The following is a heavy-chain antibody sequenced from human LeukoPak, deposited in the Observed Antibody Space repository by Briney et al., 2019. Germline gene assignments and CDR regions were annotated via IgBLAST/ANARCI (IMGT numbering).Heavy chain of an antibody. CDR2: LSGSGGMP. D-gene: IGHD6-13*01. CDR3: ANALGGGNTWYYFDC. Sequence: GWSVRLSCAASGFTFSSYAMSWVRQAPGKGLEWVSSLSGSGGMPNYANSVKGRFTISRDNSKNTLYLQMNSLRAEDTAVYYCANALGGGNTWYYFDCWGQGTLVIDSS. CDR1: GFTFSSYA. V-gene: IGHV3-23*01. J-gene: IGHJ4*02.